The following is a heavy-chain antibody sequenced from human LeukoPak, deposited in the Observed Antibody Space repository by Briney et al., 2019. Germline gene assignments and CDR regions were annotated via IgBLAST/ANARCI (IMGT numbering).Heavy chain of an antibody. Sequence: SGESLRLSCAASGFTFRTYWMSWVRQAPGKGLEWVANIKQDGNEKYYVDSVKGRFTISRDNAKNSLDLQMNSLRAEDTAVHYCARDTLGEGEDANYAVYYFDYWGQGTPVTVSS. V-gene: IGHV3-7*01. CDR3: ARDTLGEGEDANYAVYYFDY. CDR1: GFTFRTYW. CDR2: IKQDGNEK. D-gene: IGHD4/OR15-4a*01. J-gene: IGHJ4*02.